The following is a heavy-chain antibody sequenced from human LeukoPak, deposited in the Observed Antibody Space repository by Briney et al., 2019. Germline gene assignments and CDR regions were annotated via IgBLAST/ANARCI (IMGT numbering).Heavy chain of an antibody. J-gene: IGHJ4*02. V-gene: IGHV4-59*01. CDR3: ARGRYYYGSGSYLDY. D-gene: IGHD3-10*01. CDR2: IYYSGST. CDR1: GGSISSCY. Sequence: SETLSLTCTVSGGSISSCYWSWIRQPPGKGLEWIGYIYYSGSTNYNPSLKSRVTISVDTSKNQFSLKLSSVTAADTAVYYCARGRYYYGSGSYLDYWGQGTLVTVSS.